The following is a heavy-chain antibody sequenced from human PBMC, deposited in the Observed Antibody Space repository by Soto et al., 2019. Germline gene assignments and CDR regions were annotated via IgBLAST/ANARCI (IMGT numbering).Heavy chain of an antibody. CDR1: GFTFSTFG. Sequence: QVQLVESGGGVVQPGRSLRLSCAASGFTFSTFGVHWVRQAPGKGLEWVAVISFDGNIKSYADSVKGRFTVSRDSSEKTLYLQMDSLRAEDTAVYYCAKDPRKYCSSTYCHGLEFGSWGQGTLVTVSS. D-gene: IGHD2-2*01. CDR2: ISFDGNIK. CDR3: AKDPRKYCSSTYCHGLEFGS. V-gene: IGHV3-30*18. J-gene: IGHJ4*02.